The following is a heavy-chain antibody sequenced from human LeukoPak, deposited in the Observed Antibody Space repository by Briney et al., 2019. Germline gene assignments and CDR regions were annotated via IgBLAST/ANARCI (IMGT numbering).Heavy chain of an antibody. Sequence: GGSLRLSCAASGFTFSSYAMHWIRQAPGKGLEWVAVILYDGSNKYYADSVKGRFTISRDNSKNTLYLQMNSLRAEDTAVYYCARAYYDFWSGYYYFDYWGQGTLVTVSS. CDR3: ARAYYDFWSGYYYFDY. CDR2: ILYDGSNK. J-gene: IGHJ4*02. D-gene: IGHD3-3*01. CDR1: GFTFSSYA. V-gene: IGHV3-30-3*01.